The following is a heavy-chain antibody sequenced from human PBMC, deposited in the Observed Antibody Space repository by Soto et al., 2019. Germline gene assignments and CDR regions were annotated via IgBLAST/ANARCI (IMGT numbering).Heavy chain of an antibody. Sequence: EVQVVESGGGLVQPGGSLRLSCVVSGFTFSSYWMHWVRQAPGKGLVRVSWINGDGSRTKNADSVKGRFTISRDNAKNMLYLQMNSLRVEDTAVYYCARGTIRGQGTLVTVSA. V-gene: IGHV3-74*01. CDR1: GFTFSSYW. J-gene: IGHJ4*02. CDR2: INGDGSRT. D-gene: IGHD3-3*01. CDR3: ARGTI.